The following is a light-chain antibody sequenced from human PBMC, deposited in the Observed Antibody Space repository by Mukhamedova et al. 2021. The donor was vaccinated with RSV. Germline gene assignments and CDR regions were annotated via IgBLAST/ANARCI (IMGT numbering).Light chain of an antibody. CDR3: QKYNSSPFT. CDR2: GAS. J-gene: IGKJ3*01. Sequence: WYQRRVHGKAPTLLIYGASILQSGVPSRFSGSGSGTDFTLTISSLQPEDVATYYCQKYNSSPFTFGPGTTVDIK. V-gene: IGKV1-27*01.